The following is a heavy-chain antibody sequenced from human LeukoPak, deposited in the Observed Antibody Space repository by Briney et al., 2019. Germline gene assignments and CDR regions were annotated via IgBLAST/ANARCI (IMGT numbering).Heavy chain of an antibody. Sequence: GESLRISCKGSGYNFTSYWISWVRQMPGKGLEWMGRIDPSDSYTNYSPSFQGHVTISADKSISTAYLQWSSLKASDTAMYYCARHKNLDVAAAGTYGMDVWGQGTTVTVSS. CDR2: IDPSDSYT. J-gene: IGHJ6*02. CDR1: GYNFTSYW. D-gene: IGHD6-13*01. CDR3: ARHKNLDVAAAGTYGMDV. V-gene: IGHV5-10-1*01.